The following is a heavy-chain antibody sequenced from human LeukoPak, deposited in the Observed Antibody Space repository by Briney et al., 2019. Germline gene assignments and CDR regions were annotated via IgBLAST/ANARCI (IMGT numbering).Heavy chain of an antibody. J-gene: IGHJ6*03. CDR1: GGSISGSY. CDR2: IYYSGST. CDR3: TRGSIAYYYMDV. D-gene: IGHD3-22*01. V-gene: IGHV4-59*01. Sequence: SETLSLTCTVSGGSISGSYWNWIRQPPGKGLEWIGYIYYSGSTNYNPSLKSRVTISVDTSKNQFSLKLSSVTAADTAVYYCTRGSIAYYYMDVWGKGTTVTISS.